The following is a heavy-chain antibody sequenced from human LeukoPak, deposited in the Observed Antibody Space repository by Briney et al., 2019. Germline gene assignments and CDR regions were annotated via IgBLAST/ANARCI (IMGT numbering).Heavy chain of an antibody. D-gene: IGHD3-22*01. V-gene: IGHV3-23*01. Sequence: GGSLRLSCAASGFTFRIYAMAWVRQARGKGLEWVSAISGSGDNTYYANSVKGRFTISRDNSKNTQYLQMNSLRADDTAVYFCVKKGGYDSSGYYPLDYWGQGTLVTVSS. CDR1: GFTFRIYA. J-gene: IGHJ4*02. CDR2: ISGSGDNT. CDR3: VKKGGYDSSGYYPLDY.